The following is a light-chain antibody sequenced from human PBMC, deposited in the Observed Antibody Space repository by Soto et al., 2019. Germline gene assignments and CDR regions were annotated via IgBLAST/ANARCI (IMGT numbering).Light chain of an antibody. J-gene: IGKJ5*01. CDR2: KAS. Sequence: DIQMTQSPSTLSASGGGRVTITCRASQSVTTWLAWYQQKPGKAPKLLIYKASNLESGLPSRFTGSGSGTEFTLTISSLQSDDFATYYCQQYSTYPITFGQGTRLEIK. CDR3: QQYSTYPIT. V-gene: IGKV1-5*03. CDR1: QSVTTW.